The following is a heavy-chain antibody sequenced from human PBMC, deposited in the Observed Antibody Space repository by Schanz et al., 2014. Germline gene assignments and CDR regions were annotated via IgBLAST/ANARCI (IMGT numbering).Heavy chain of an antibody. CDR3: AKGQGAVINNWYFDL. CDR1: GFTFSSYA. CDR2: ISGGGGAYR. V-gene: IGHV3-23*01. J-gene: IGHJ2*01. D-gene: IGHD2-21*01. Sequence: EVQLLESRGGLVQPGGSLRLSCAVSGFTFSSYAMSWVRQAPGKGLEWVSNISGGGGAYRPYGDSVKGRFTISRDNSINTLSLQMNSLSADDTAVYYCAKGQGAVINNWYFDLWGRGTLVTVSS.